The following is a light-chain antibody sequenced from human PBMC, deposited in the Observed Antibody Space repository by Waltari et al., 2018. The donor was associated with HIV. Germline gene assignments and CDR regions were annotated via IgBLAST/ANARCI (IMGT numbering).Light chain of an antibody. V-gene: IGLV2-23*02. CDR1: NIDVGNYNL. J-gene: IGLJ3*02. CDR2: DVS. CDR3: LTYVSDSGTWK. Sequence: QSALTQPASVSGNLGQSVTITCTGTNIDVGNYNLVSWYQQFPGKAPKLIIYDVSKRPSGVASRFDGSKSGYWASLTISGRLTEDESYYYCLTYVSDSGTWKFGGGTYLTV.